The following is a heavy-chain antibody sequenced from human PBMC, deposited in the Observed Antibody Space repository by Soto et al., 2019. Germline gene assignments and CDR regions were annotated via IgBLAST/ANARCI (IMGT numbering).Heavy chain of an antibody. CDR3: ARRHNSGWIDY. J-gene: IGHJ4*02. V-gene: IGHV1-46*03. D-gene: IGHD6-19*01. CDR2: INPTGGST. CDR1: GYTFTSYY. Sequence: QVQLVQSGAEVKKPGASVKVSCKASGYTFTSYYIHWVRQAPGQGLEWVGIINPTGGSTSYPQKLQGRVSMTRDTSTITVYMELSSLRSEDTALYYCARRHNSGWIDYWGQGTLVTVSS.